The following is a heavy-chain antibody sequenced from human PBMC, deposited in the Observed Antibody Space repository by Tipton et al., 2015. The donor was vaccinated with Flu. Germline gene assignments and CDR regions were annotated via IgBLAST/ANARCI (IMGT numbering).Heavy chain of an antibody. CDR3: ATSPRYQGSGSYAYFDY. CDR1: GFTFEDHA. V-gene: IGHV3-9*01. J-gene: IGHJ4*02. CDR2: ISWDSGNI. Sequence: QLVQSGGGLVQPGRSLRLSCIGSGFTFEDHAMYWVRQGPGKGLEWVSGISWDSGNIDYAESVKGRFTISRDNARNTVYLQMNSLRAEDTAVYYCATSPRYQGSGSYAYFDYWGQGTLITVSS. D-gene: IGHD3-10*01.